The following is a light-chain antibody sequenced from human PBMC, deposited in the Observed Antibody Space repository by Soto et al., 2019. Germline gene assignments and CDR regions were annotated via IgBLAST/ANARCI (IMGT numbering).Light chain of an antibody. J-gene: IGKJ1*01. CDR1: QSVGSVY. Sequence: DIVLTQSPGTLSLSPGERATLSCRASQSVGSVYLAWYQQKPGQAPRLLIHGASNRASGIPDRVSGSGSGTDFTLTISRLEPEDFAVYYCQQYGSSPRTFGQGTKVDIK. CDR3: QQYGSSPRT. V-gene: IGKV3-20*01. CDR2: GAS.